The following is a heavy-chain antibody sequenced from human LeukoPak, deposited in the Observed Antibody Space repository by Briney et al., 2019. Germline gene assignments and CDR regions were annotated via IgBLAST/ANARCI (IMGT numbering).Heavy chain of an antibody. CDR3: AKDYDSSGYFLSFFDS. V-gene: IGHV3-43*02. CDR1: GFTFDDYG. Sequence: GGSLRLSCAASGFTFDDYGMHWVRQVPGKGLEFVSLISGYGDSTYYADSVKGRFTISRDNSKNSLFLQMNSLTTEDTALYYCAKDYDSSGYFLSFFDSWGQGTLVTVSS. J-gene: IGHJ4*02. D-gene: IGHD3-22*01. CDR2: ISGYGDST.